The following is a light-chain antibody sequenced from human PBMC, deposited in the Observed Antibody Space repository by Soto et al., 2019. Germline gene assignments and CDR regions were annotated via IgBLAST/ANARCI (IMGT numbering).Light chain of an antibody. Sequence: QSVLTQPPSVSGAPGQRGTISFTGSGSNFGAGYEVHWYKQVPGAAPTLVIFNNLNRPSGVPERFSGSKSGTSASLVISGLQAEDEADYYCQSFDSSLRVYVFGSGTKVTVL. V-gene: IGLV1-40*01. CDR3: QSFDSSLRVYV. CDR1: GSNFGAGYE. CDR2: NNL. J-gene: IGLJ1*01.